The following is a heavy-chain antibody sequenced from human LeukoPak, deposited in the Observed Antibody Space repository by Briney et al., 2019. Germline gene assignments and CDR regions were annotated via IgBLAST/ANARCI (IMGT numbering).Heavy chain of an antibody. CDR3: AREGSYGDYLANWFDP. CDR1: GGTFSSYA. D-gene: IGHD4-17*01. CDR2: IIPIFGTA. V-gene: IGHV1-69*05. Sequence: SVKVSCKASGGTFSSYAISWVRQAPGQGLEWMGGIIPIFGTANYAQKFHGRVTITTDESTSTAYMELSSLRSEDTAVYYCAREGSYGDYLANWFDPWGQGTLVTVSS. J-gene: IGHJ5*02.